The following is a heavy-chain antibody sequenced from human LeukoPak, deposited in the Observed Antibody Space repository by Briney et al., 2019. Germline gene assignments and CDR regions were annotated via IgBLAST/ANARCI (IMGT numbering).Heavy chain of an antibody. CDR3: TTDITASSTVTIDY. CDR1: GFTVSSNY. J-gene: IGHJ4*02. V-gene: IGHV3-66*01. Sequence: GGSLRLSCAASGFTVSSNYMSWVRQAPGKGLEWVSVIYSGGSTYYADSVKGRFTISRDNSKNTLYLQMNSLKTEDTAVYYCTTDITASSTVTIDYWGQGTLVTVSS. CDR2: IYSGGST. D-gene: IGHD4-17*01.